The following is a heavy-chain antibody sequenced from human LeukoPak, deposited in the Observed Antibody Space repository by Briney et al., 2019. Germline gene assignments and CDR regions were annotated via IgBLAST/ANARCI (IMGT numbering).Heavy chain of an antibody. D-gene: IGHD3-10*01. V-gene: IGHV3-69-1*01. CDR1: GFTFSSYS. Sequence: GGSLRLSCAASGFTFSSYSMNWVRQAPGKGLEWVATMTSSSTIYYADSVKGRFTISRDNTKNSLFLQMNSLRDEDTAVYSCARAQTMLWEFDAFDIWGRGTKVTVSS. CDR3: ARAQTMLWEFDAFDI. J-gene: IGHJ3*02. CDR2: MTSSSTI.